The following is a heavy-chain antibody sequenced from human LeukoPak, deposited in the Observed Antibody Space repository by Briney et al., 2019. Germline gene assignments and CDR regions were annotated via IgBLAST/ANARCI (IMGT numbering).Heavy chain of an antibody. CDR3: VRGYYYGSGSQSGLYY. J-gene: IGHJ4*02. V-gene: IGHV4-34*01. CDR1: GGSFSGYY. Sequence: KPSETLSLTCAVYGGSFSGYYWSWIRQPPGKGLEWIGEINHSGSTNYKLSLKSRVTISGDTSKNQFSLRLSSVTAADTAVYFCVRGYYYGSGSQSGLYYWGQGTLVTVSS. D-gene: IGHD3-10*01. CDR2: INHSGST.